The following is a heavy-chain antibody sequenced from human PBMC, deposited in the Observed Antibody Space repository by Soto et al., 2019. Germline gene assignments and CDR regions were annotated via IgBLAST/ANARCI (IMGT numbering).Heavy chain of an antibody. Sequence: EVQLVESGGGLVKPGGSLRLSCAASGFTFSSYSMNWVRQAPGKGLEWVSSISSSSSYIYYADSAKGRFTISRDNAKNSLYLQMNSLRAEDTAVYYCARDLGADYYYYYGMDVWGQGTTVTVSS. D-gene: IGHD1-26*01. V-gene: IGHV3-21*01. CDR3: ARDLGADYYYYYGMDV. CDR2: ISSSSSYI. J-gene: IGHJ6*02. CDR1: GFTFSSYS.